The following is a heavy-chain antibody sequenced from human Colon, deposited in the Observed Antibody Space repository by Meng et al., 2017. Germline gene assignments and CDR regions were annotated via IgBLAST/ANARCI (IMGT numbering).Heavy chain of an antibody. Sequence: LQQSGPGWVKPSDTLSLTCTVAGGSISSSSYYWGWIRQPPGKGLEWIGSIYYSGSTYYNPSLKSRVTISVDTSKNQFSLKLSSVTAADTAVYYCARDYGSGSYRDYWGQGTLVTVSS. CDR2: IYYSGST. D-gene: IGHD3-10*01. J-gene: IGHJ4*02. V-gene: IGHV4-39*07. CDR1: GGSISSSSYY. CDR3: ARDYGSGSYRDY.